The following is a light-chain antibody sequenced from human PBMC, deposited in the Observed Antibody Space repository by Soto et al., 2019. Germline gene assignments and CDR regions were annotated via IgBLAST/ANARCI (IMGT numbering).Light chain of an antibody. CDR1: DNDVGVYNY. CDR2: DVT. Sequence: QSALTQPVSVSGSPGQSITISCTGTDNDVGVYNYVSWYQQHPGKAPKLIIYDVTNRPSGVSNRFSGSKSGNTASLTISGLQAEDEADYYCSSYTTSTTRVFDGGTKLTVL. V-gene: IGLV2-14*01. J-gene: IGLJ3*02. CDR3: SSYTTSTTRV.